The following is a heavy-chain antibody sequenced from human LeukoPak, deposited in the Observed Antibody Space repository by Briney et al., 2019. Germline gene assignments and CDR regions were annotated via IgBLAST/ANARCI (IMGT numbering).Heavy chain of an antibody. Sequence: PSETLPLTCTVSGGSISSYYWSWIRQPPGKGLEWIGYIYDSGSTNYNPSLKSRVTISVDTSKNQFSLKLSSVTAADTAVYYCARGGGTGYNLGDYWGQGTLVTVSS. J-gene: IGHJ4*02. V-gene: IGHV4-59*01. D-gene: IGHD5-24*01. CDR3: ARGGGTGYNLGDY. CDR1: GGSISSYY. CDR2: IYDSGST.